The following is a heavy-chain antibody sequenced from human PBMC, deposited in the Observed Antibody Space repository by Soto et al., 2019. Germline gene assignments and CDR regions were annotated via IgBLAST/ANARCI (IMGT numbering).Heavy chain of an antibody. CDR1: GYSFTSYW. V-gene: IGHV5-51*01. J-gene: IGHJ6*02. CDR2: IYPGDSDT. CDR3: ARHYCSSTSCYPVYYYYYGMDV. Sequence: GESLKISCKGSGYSFTSYWIGWVRQMPGKGLEWMGIIYPGDSDTRYSPSFQGQVTISTDKSISTAYLQWSSLKASDTAMYYCARHYCSSTSCYPVYYYYYGMDVWGQGTTVTVSS. D-gene: IGHD2-2*01.